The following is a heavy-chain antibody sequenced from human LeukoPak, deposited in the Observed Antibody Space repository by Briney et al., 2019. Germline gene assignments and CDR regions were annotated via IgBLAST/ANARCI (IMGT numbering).Heavy chain of an antibody. CDR1: EYRFAGYY. CDR2: INPNSGGT. V-gene: IGHV1-2*02. Sequence: ALVKVSCWTSEYRFAGYYMHWVRQAPGQGLEWMGWINPNSGGTNYAQKFQGRVTMTRDTSISTAYMELRSLRSDDTAVYYCARLSGGNFDYWGQGTLVTVSS. D-gene: IGHD4-23*01. CDR3: ARLSGGNFDY. J-gene: IGHJ4*02.